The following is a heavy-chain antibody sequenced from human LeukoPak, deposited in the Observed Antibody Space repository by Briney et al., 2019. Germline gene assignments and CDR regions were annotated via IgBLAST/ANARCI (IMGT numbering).Heavy chain of an antibody. D-gene: IGHD7-27*01. J-gene: IGHJ4*02. Sequence: CMGWMNPNSVATGYAQKFQGRVTMTRSASINTAYMELTNLRSEDTAVYYCAGAPRSWGFDYWGQGTLVTVSS. CDR2: MNPNSVAT. CDR3: AGAPRSWGFDY. V-gene: IGHV1-8*01.